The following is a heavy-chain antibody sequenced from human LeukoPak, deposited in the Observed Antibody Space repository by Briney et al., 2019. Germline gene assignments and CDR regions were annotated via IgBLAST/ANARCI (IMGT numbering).Heavy chain of an antibody. CDR2: INPSGGST. Sequence: ASVKVSCKASGYTFTSYYMHWVRQAPGQGLEWMGIINPSGGSTSYAQKFQGRVTMTRDTSTSTVYMELSSLRSEDTAVYYCARVRYYYDSSGYLKHWGQGTLVTVSS. J-gene: IGHJ1*01. CDR3: ARVRYYYDSSGYLKH. V-gene: IGHV1-46*01. CDR1: GYTFTSYY. D-gene: IGHD3-22*01.